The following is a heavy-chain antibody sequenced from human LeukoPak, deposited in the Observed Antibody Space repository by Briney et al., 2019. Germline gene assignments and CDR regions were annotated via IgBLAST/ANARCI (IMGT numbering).Heavy chain of an antibody. V-gene: IGHV1-24*01. J-gene: IGHJ4*02. CDR1: GYTLTELS. CDR2: FDPEDGET. D-gene: IGHD5-18*01. CDR3: ATADGYSYGYDY. Sequence: ASVKVSCKVSGYTLTELSMHWVRQAPGKGLEWMGGFDPEDGETIYAQKFQGRVTMTEDTSTDTAYMELSSLRPEDTAVYYCATADGYSYGYDYWGQGTLVTVSS.